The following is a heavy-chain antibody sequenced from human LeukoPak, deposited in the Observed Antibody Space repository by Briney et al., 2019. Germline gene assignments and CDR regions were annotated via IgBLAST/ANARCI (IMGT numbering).Heavy chain of an antibody. V-gene: IGHV3-48*03. J-gene: IGHJ4*02. CDR1: GFTFSSYE. Sequence: PGGSLRLSCAASGFTFSSYEMNWVRQAPGKGLEWVSYISSSGKTIYYADSVKGRFTISRDNAKNSLYLQMNSLRAEDTAVYYCARDEEGATPRHIGYDYWGQGTLVTVSS. CDR2: ISSSGKTI. CDR3: ARDEEGATPRHIGYDY. D-gene: IGHD1-26*01.